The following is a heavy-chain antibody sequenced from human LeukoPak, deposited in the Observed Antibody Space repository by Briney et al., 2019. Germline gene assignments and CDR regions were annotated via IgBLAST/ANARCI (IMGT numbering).Heavy chain of an antibody. CDR2: IIPIFGTA. J-gene: IGHJ4*02. CDR1: GGTFSSYA. V-gene: IGHV1-69*13. CDR3: ARHGRVEQLVPRLDY. D-gene: IGHD6-6*01. Sequence: SVKVSCKASGGTFSSYAISWVRQAPGQGLEWMGRIIPIFGTANYAQKFQGRVTITADESTSTAYMELSSLRSEDTAVYYCARHGRVEQLVPRLDYWGQGTLVTVSS.